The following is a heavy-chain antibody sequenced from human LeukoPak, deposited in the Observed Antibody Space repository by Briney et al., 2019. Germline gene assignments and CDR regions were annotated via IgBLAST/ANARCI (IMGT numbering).Heavy chain of an antibody. J-gene: IGHJ4*02. CDR1: GFTFSSYS. CDR3: AKGGKWDVTPFDY. V-gene: IGHV3-23*01. CDR2: ISSSGSGDNT. D-gene: IGHD1-26*01. Sequence: PGGSLRLSCAASGFTFSSYSMNWVRQAPGKGLEWVSGISSSGSGDNTYYADSVKGRFTISRDSSKNTLFLHMNTLRAEDTAIYYCAKGGKWDVTPFDYWGQGTLVTVSS.